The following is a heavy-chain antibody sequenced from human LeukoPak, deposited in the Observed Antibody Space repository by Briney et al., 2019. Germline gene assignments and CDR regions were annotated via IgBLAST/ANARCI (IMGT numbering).Heavy chain of an antibody. J-gene: IGHJ4*02. D-gene: IGHD3-10*01. Sequence: ASVKVSCKASGYTFTSYDTNWVRQATGQGLEWMGWMNPNSGNTGYAQKFQGRVTMTRNTSISTAYMELSSLRSEDTAVYYCARGVTMVRGVIPGYWGQGTLVTVSS. CDR2: MNPNSGNT. V-gene: IGHV1-8*01. CDR1: GYTFTSYD. CDR3: ARGVTMVRGVIPGY.